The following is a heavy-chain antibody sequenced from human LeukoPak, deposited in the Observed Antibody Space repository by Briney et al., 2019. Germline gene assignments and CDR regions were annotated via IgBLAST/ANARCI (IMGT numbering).Heavy chain of an antibody. CDR2: ISSRSNII. J-gene: IGHJ4*02. D-gene: IGHD2-15*01. V-gene: IGHV3-48*01. Sequence: GGSLRLPCAASEFTFSSYSTNWVRQAPGKGLEWVSYISSRSNIISYADSVKGRFTISTDNAKSSLYLQMNSLRGEDTAVYYCARDYQWSFDYWGQGTLVTVSS. CDR3: ARDYQWSFDY. CDR1: EFTFSSYS.